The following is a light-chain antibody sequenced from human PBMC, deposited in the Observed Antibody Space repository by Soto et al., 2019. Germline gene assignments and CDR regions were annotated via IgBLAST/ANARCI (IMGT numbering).Light chain of an antibody. CDR2: GAS. CDR1: QSVSSSY. Sequence: EILFTQSPGTLSLSPGERATLSWRASQSVSSSYLAWYQQKPGQAPRLLIYGASSRDTGIPDRFSGSGSGTDFTLTISRLEPEDFSVYYCQQYGSSPGTFGGGTKVDIK. J-gene: IGKJ4*01. CDR3: QQYGSSPGT. V-gene: IGKV3-20*01.